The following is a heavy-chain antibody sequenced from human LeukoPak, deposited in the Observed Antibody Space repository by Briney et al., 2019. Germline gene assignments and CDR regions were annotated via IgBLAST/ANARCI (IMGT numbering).Heavy chain of an antibody. CDR2: IHYSGST. D-gene: IGHD3-16*01. CDR3: ARAPGGPTYYYYGMDV. Sequence: PSETLSLTCTVSGGSISSGDYYWSWIRQPPGKGLEWIGYIHYSGSTYYNPSLKSRVTISVDTSKNQFSLKLSSVTAADTAVYYCARAPGGPTYYYYGMDVWGQGTTVTVSS. J-gene: IGHJ6*02. V-gene: IGHV4-30-4*01. CDR1: GGSISSGDYY.